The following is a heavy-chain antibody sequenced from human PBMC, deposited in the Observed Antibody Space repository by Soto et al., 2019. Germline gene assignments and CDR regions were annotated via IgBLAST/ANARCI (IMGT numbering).Heavy chain of an antibody. D-gene: IGHD3-22*01. Sequence: GGSLRLSCAASGFTFSSHWMSWVRQAPGKGLEWVANIKPDGSEKWYVDSVKGRFTISRDNAKNSLYLQMNSLRAEDTAVYYCARGDYYDSSGPFSDAFDIWGQGTTVTVSS. CDR2: IKPDGSEK. CDR1: GFTFSSHW. V-gene: IGHV3-7*04. J-gene: IGHJ3*02. CDR3: ARGDYYDSSGPFSDAFDI.